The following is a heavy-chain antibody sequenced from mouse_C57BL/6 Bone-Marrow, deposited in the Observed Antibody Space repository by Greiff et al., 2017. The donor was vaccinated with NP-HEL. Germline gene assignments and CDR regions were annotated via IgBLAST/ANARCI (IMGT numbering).Heavy chain of an antibody. CDR1: GYTFTSYG. CDR2: IYPRSGNT. V-gene: IGHV1-81*01. CDR3: ARLFITTVVATPYYAMDY. D-gene: IGHD1-1*01. Sequence: VQLQESGAELARPGASVKLSCKASGYTFTSYGISWVKQRTGQGLEWIGEIYPRSGNTYYNEKFKGKATLTADKSSSTAYMELRSLTSEDSAVYFCARLFITTVVATPYYAMDYWGQGTSVTVSS. J-gene: IGHJ4*01.